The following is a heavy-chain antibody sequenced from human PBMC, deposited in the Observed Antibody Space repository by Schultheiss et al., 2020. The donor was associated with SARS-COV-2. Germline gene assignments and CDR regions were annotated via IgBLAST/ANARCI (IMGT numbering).Heavy chain of an antibody. J-gene: IGHJ6*02. CDR2: ISYDGSNK. CDR1: GFIFSDYY. CDR3: ARGISSYYYYGMDV. D-gene: IGHD3-3*01. V-gene: IGHV3-30*14. Sequence: GGSLRLSCTASGFIFSDYYMSWIRQAPGKGLEWVAVISYDGSNKYYADSVKGRFTISRDNSKNTLYLQMNSLRAEDTAVYYCARGISSYYYYGMDVWGQGASVKVSS.